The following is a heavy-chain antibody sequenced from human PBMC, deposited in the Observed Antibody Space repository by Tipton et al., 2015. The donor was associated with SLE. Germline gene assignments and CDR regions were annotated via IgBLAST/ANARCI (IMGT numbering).Heavy chain of an antibody. CDR2: IYYSGSS. Sequence: GLVKPSETLSLTCTVSGGSISSSSYYWGWIRQPPGKGLEWIGRIYYSGSSYYNPSLKSRVTISVDTSKNQFSLRLNSVTATDTAVYYCARSGYSSGWWDYHYYMDVWGKGTTVTVSS. CDR1: GGSISSSSYY. CDR3: ARSGYSSGWWDYHYYMDV. V-gene: IGHV4-39*07. D-gene: IGHD6-19*01. J-gene: IGHJ6*03.